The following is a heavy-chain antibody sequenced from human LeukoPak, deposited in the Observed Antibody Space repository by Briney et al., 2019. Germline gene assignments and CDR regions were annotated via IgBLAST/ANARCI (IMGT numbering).Heavy chain of an antibody. V-gene: IGHV3-30-3*02. CDR3: AKDAFDI. J-gene: IGHJ3*02. Sequence: GGSLRLSCAASGFTFSSYAMHWVRQAPGKGLEWVAVISYDGSNKYYADSVKGRFTISRDNSKNTLYLQMNSLRVEDTAVYYCAKDAFDIWGQGTMVTVSS. CDR2: ISYDGSNK. CDR1: GFTFSSYA.